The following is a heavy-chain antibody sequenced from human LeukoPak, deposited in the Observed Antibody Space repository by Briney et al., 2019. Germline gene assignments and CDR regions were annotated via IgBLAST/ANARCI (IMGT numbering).Heavy chain of an antibody. V-gene: IGHV3-30-3*02. CDR3: AKDAFDI. J-gene: IGHJ3*02. Sequence: GGSLRLSCAASGFTFSSYAMHWVRQAPGKGLEWVAVISYDGSNKYYADSVKGRFTISRDNSKNTLYLQMNSLRVEDTAVYYCAKDAFDIWGQGTMVTVSS. CDR2: ISYDGSNK. CDR1: GFTFSSYA.